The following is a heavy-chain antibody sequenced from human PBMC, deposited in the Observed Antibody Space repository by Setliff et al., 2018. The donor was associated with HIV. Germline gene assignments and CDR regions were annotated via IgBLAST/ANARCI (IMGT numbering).Heavy chain of an antibody. J-gene: IGHJ3*02. CDR2: IYYSGST. V-gene: IGHV4-59*08. CDR1: GGSISSYY. D-gene: IGHD3-3*01. CDR3: ARPLTTSYNFWGEAFAI. Sequence: SETLSLTCTVSGGSISSYYWSWIRQPPGKGLEWIGYIYYSGSTNYNPSLKSRVTISVDTSKNQFSLKLTSVTAADTAVYYCARPLTTSYNFWGEAFAIWGQGTVVTVSS.